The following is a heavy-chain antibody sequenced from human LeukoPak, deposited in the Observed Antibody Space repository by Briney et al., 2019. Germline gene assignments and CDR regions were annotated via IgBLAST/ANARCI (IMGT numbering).Heavy chain of an antibody. D-gene: IGHD2-15*01. V-gene: IGHV1-46*01. CDR3: ARDNSGGSTWWFDP. J-gene: IGHJ5*02. Sequence: GASVKVSCKASGFTFTSYYMHWVRQAPGQGLEWMGIINPSGSYTSYAQKFQGRVTMTRDTFTSTVYMELSSLRSEDTAVYYCARDNSGGSTWWFDPWGQGTLVTVSS. CDR1: GFTFTSYY. CDR2: INPSGSYT.